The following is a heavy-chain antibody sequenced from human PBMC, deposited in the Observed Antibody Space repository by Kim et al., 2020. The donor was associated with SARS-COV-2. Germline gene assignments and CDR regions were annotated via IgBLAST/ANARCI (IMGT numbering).Heavy chain of an antibody. CDR1: GFTFSTYW. V-gene: IGHV3-7*01. CDR2: IKEDGSDK. Sequence: GGSLRLSCAASGFTFSTYWMSWVRQAPGKGLEWVANIKEDGSDKYYVDSVKGRFTISRDNARNSLYLQMNGLRVEDTAVYYCARDPLGRDGHNSLDNWGQGTLVTVSS. J-gene: IGHJ4*02. CDR3: ARDPLGRDGHNSLDN. D-gene: IGHD1-26*01.